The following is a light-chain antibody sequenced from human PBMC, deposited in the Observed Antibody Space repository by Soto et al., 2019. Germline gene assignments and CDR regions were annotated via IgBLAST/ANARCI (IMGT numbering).Light chain of an antibody. V-gene: IGKV1-33*01. CDR3: QQYDNLPFT. J-gene: IGKJ3*01. CDR1: QDITNY. CDR2: DAT. Sequence: DIQMAQAPSSLSASVGDRVTITCQASQDITNYLNWYQQKPGKAPNLLIYDATKLETGVPSRFSGGGSGTHFTFTINTLQPEDVGTYYCQQYDNLPFTFGPGTKVEIK.